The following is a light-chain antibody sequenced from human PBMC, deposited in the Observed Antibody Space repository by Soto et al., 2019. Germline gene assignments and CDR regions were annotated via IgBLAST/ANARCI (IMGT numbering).Light chain of an antibody. J-gene: IGKJ1*01. CDR2: DAS. CDR1: QTISTW. V-gene: IGKV1-5*01. CDR3: QQYTNTNNQWM. Sequence: DIQVTQSPPTLSASVGDRVTITCRAGQTISTWMAWYQQKPGKAPKLLVYDASTLQSGVASRFSGSGSXKELTIIIRGLQPDDSATYYCQQYTNTNNQWMFGQGTKVDIK.